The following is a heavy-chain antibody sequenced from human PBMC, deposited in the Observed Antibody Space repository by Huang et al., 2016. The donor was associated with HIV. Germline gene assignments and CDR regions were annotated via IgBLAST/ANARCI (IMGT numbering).Heavy chain of an antibody. V-gene: IGHV1-69*01. Sequence: QVQLVQSGAEVKKPGSSVRVSCEASGGTFSSYAINWVRQAPGQGLEWVGGISPIFGTPNYAQKFQGRVTITADESTSTAYMELSSLRSDDTAVYYCARDRKYDNAWYWFDPWGQGTLVTVSS. D-gene: IGHD1-1*01. CDR2: ISPIFGTP. J-gene: IGHJ5*02. CDR3: ARDRKYDNAWYWFDP. CDR1: GGTFSSYA.